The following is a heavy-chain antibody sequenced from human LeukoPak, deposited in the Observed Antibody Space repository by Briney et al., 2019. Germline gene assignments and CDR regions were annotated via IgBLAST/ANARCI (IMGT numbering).Heavy chain of an antibody. CDR2: ISSSSSYT. D-gene: IGHD2-2*01. J-gene: IGHJ4*02. V-gene: IGHV3-21*04. CDR3: ARDDAGYFDY. Sequence: GGSLRLSCAASGFTFSSYSMNWVRQAPGKGLEWVSSISSSSSYTNYADSVKGRFTISRDNAKNSLYLQMNSLRAEDTAVYYCARDDAGYFDYWGQGTLVTVSS. CDR1: GFTFSSYS.